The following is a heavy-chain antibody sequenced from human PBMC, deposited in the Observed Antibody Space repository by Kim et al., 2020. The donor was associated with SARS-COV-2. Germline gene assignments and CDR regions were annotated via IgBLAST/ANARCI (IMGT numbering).Heavy chain of an antibody. J-gene: IGHJ6*02. D-gene: IGHD4-17*01. CDR2: IGTAGDT. CDR3: ARGGPLSVTMGYYYYGMDV. Sequence: GGSLRLSCAASGFTFSSYDMHWVRQATGKGLEWVSAIGTAGDTYYPGSVKGRFTISRENAKNSLYLQMNSLRAGDTAVYYCARGGPLSVTMGYYYYGMDVWGQGTTVTVSS. V-gene: IGHV3-13*04. CDR1: GFTFSSYD.